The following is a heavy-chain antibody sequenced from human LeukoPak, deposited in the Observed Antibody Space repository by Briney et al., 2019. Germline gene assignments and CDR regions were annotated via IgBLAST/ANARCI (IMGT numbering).Heavy chain of an antibody. J-gene: IGHJ4*02. D-gene: IGHD4-11*01. V-gene: IGHV3-48*01. Sequence: GGSLRLSCAASGFTFSSYSMNWVRQAPGKGLEWVSYISSSGTTIYYADSVKGRFTISRDSAKNSLYLQMSSLRAEDTAVYYCARERWDYSIDYWGQGTLVTVSS. CDR3: ARERWDYSIDY. CDR1: GFTFSSYS. CDR2: ISSSGTTI.